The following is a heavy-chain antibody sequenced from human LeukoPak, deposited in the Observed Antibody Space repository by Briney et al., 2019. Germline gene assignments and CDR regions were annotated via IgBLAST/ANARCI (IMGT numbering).Heavy chain of an antibody. CDR1: GASISSSNW. V-gene: IGHV4-4*02. D-gene: IGHD1-14*01. CDR2: IYPSGST. CDR3: AIRTPNPSEY. J-gene: IGHJ4*02. Sequence: SETLSLTCAVSGASISSSNWWTWIRQPPGQGLEWVGDIYPSGSTSYNPSLNSRVTISIDKSKNQFSLNLNAVTAADTAVYYCAIRTPNPSEYWGQGTLVTVSS.